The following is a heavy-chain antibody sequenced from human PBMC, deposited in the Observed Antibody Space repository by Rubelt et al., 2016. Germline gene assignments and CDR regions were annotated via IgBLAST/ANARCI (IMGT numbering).Heavy chain of an antibody. Sequence: ISVDTSKNQFSLKLSSVTAADTAVYYCARVLLWFGERNFDYWGQGTLVTVSS. J-gene: IGHJ4*02. D-gene: IGHD3-10*01. V-gene: IGHV4-31*01. CDR3: ARVLLWFGERNFDY.